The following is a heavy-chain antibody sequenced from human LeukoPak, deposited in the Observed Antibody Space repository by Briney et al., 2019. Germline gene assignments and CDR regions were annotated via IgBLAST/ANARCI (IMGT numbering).Heavy chain of an antibody. Sequence: GGSLRLFCAASGLTFSNYWMTWVRQAPGKGLEWVATIKQDGSEKYYVDSVKGRFTISRDNAKNSLYLQMNSLRAEDTAVYYCASPEWLPDSIDIWGQGTMVTVS. J-gene: IGHJ3*02. D-gene: IGHD3-3*01. V-gene: IGHV3-7*01. CDR2: IKQDGSEK. CDR3: ASPEWLPDSIDI. CDR1: GLTFSNYW.